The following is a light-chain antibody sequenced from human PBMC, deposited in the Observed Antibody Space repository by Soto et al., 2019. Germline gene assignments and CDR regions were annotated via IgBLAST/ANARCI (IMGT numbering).Light chain of an antibody. Sequence: EIVLTQSPGTLSLSPGERATLSCRSSHSVSSNYLAWYQQKPGQAPRLLIYDASSRATGIPDRFSGSGSGTDFTLTISRLEPVDFAVYYCQQYGISPTFGQGTKVVIK. CDR1: HSVSSNY. CDR2: DAS. J-gene: IGKJ1*01. V-gene: IGKV3-20*01. CDR3: QQYGISPT.